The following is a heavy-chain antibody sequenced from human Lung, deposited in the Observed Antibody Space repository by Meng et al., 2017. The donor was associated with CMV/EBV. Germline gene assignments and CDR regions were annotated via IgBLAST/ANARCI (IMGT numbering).Heavy chain of an antibody. CDR2: IRYDGSNK. D-gene: IGHD2-2*02. Sequence: GGSXRLXCAASGYTFSSYGMHWVRQAPGKGLEWVAFIRYDGSNKYYADSLKGRFTISSDNSKNTLYLQLNSLRAEDTAVYYCASRYCSSTSCYNYFDYSGQGTLVTVSS. V-gene: IGHV3-30*02. CDR1: GYTFSSYG. J-gene: IGHJ4*02. CDR3: ASRYCSSTSCYNYFDY.